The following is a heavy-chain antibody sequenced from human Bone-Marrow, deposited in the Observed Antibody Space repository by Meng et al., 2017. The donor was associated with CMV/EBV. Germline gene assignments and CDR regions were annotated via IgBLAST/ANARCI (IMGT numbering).Heavy chain of an antibody. Sequence: GGSLRLSCAASGFTFDDYGMSWVRQAPGKGLEWVSSISSSSSYIYYADSVKGRFTISRDNAKNSLYLQMNSLRAEDTAVYYCARDPCSSTSCYPDYWGQGTLVTVSS. J-gene: IGHJ4*02. CDR3: ARDPCSSTSCYPDY. V-gene: IGHV3-21*01. D-gene: IGHD2-2*01. CDR2: ISSSSSYI. CDR1: GFTFDDYG.